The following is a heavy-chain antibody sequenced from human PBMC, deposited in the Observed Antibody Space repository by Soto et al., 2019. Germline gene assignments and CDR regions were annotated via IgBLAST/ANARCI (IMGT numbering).Heavy chain of an antibody. V-gene: IGHV3-23*01. CDR3: ANGRATYGLLTHDY. J-gene: IGHJ4*02. D-gene: IGHD3-10*01. Sequence: EVQLLESGGGLVQPGGSLRLSCAASGFSFRNYAMSWVRQAPGKGLEWSSTLTGSSSNIYYADSVKGRFAISRDNSRNTLYLQRNSLTAEDTAVYYCANGRATYGLLTHDYWGQGTLVTVSS. CDR2: LTGSSSNI. CDR1: GFSFRNYA.